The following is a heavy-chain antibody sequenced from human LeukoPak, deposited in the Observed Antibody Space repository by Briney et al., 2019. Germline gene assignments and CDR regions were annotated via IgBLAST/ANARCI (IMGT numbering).Heavy chain of an antibody. J-gene: IGHJ2*01. CDR2: IYYSGST. CDR1: GGSISGYY. CDR3: ARSVVTLYWYFDL. D-gene: IGHD4-23*01. Sequence: SETLSLTCTVSGGSISGYYYNWIWQPPGKGLEWIGYIYYSGSTNYNPSLKSRVTISLDTSKNQFSLKLSSVTTADTAVYYCARSVVTLYWYFDLCGRGALLADSS. V-gene: IGHV4-59*01.